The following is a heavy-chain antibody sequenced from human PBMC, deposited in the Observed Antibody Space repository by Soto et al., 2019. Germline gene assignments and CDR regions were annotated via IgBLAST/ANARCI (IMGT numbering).Heavy chain of an antibody. D-gene: IGHD2-2*01. J-gene: IGHJ6*02. CDR2: IIPMFGIA. V-gene: IGHV1-69*08. CDR3: ARDSGRSDVVPAAISAMDV. Sequence: QVQLVQSGAEVKKPGSSVKVSCKGSGGNRYTITWVRQAPGQGLEWMGRIIPMFGIASYAQNFQGRVTMTADKATSTAYMEWSSLRSEDTAVYYWARDSGRSDVVPAAISAMDVWGQGTTVTVSS. CDR1: GGNRYT.